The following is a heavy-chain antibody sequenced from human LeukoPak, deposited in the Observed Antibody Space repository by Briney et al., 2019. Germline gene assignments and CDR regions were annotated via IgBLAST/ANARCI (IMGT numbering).Heavy chain of an antibody. CDR2: IYSSGIT. J-gene: IGHJ4*02. D-gene: IGHD1-14*01. V-gene: IGHV4-4*09. CDR1: GDSISSYY. Sequence: SETLSLTCTVSGDSISSYYWSWIRQPPGKGLEWIGYIYSSGITNYNPSLKSRVTISTDPSKNRLSLQLTSVTAADTAVYYCARRGNQFDYWGQGTLVTVSS. CDR3: ARRGNQFDY.